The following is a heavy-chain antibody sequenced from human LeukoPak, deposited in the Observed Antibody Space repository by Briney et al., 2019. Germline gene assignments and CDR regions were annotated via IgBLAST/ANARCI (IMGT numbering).Heavy chain of an antibody. CDR3: ARDQWDGTAMLLGYMDV. Sequence: GGSLRLSCAASGFTFSTYGMHWVRQAPGKGLEWVAFIRYDGSNIQYADSVKGRFTISRDNSKNTLYLQMNSLSTEDTAIYYCARDQWDGTAMLLGYMDVWGKGTTVTVSS. J-gene: IGHJ6*03. D-gene: IGHD5-18*01. CDR2: IRYDGSNI. V-gene: IGHV3-30*02. CDR1: GFTFSTYG.